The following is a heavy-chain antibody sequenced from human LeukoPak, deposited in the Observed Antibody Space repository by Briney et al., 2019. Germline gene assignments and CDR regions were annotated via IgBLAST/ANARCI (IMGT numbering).Heavy chain of an antibody. Sequence: GGSLRLSCTGSGFTFSRAWMTWVRPAPGKGLEWVGRIKSRVDRETTDFTAPVKGRFTISRDDSKDTAYLQMNSLKTEDTAVYYCTTWVREGNSAYYMDVCGSGATVTVSS. J-gene: IGHJ6*03. CDR1: GFTFSRAW. D-gene: IGHD3-10*01. V-gene: IGHV3-15*01. CDR3: TTWVREGNSAYYMDV. CDR2: IKSRVDRETT.